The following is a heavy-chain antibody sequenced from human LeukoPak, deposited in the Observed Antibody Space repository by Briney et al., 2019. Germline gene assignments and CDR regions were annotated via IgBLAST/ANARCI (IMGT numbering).Heavy chain of an antibody. V-gene: IGHV3-9*01. D-gene: IGHD5-24*01. CDR1: GFTFDDYA. CDR2: ISWNSGSI. CDR3: AKDRRPGWRPTNWFDP. J-gene: IGHJ5*02. Sequence: GRSLRLSCAASGFTFDDYAMHWVRQAPGKGLEWVSGISWNSGSIGYADSVKGRFTISRDNAKNSLYLQMNSLRAEDTALYYCAKDRRPGWRPTNWFDPWGQGTLVTVSS.